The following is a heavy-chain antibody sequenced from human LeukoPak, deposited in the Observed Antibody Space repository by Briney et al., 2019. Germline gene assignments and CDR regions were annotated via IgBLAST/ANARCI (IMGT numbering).Heavy chain of an antibody. D-gene: IGHD6-13*01. CDR2: IYYSGST. V-gene: IGHV4-59*12. CDR3: ARVFSSWYFDY. J-gene: IGHJ4*02. CDR1: GGSISSYY. Sequence: SETLSLTCTVSGGSISSYYWSWIRQPPGKTLEWIGYIYYSGSTNYNPSLRSRATISVDTSKNQFSLKLSSVTAADTAVYYCARVFSSWYFDYWGQGTLVTVSS.